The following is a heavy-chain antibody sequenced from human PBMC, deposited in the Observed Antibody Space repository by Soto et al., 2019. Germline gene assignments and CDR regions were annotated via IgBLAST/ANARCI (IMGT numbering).Heavy chain of an antibody. CDR2: IYYSAST. Sequence: SETLFLTCTVSGRSISSSTYYWGLIRQPPGKGLEWIGSIYYSASTYHNPHLKSRVTISVDTSKNQFSLKLSSVTAADTAVYYCARTARDWGQGTLVTVSS. D-gene: IGHD2-21*02. CDR3: ARTARD. V-gene: IGHV4-39*07. J-gene: IGHJ4*02. CDR1: GRSISSSTYY.